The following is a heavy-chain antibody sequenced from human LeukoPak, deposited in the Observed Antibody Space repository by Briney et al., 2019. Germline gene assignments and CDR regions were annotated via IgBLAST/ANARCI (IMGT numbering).Heavy chain of an antibody. Sequence: SVKVSCKASGGAFTRAAVSWVRQAPGQGLEWMGGVIPHSGTADYAQKFQGRVTLTADESTSTVYMELNSLTSEDTAVYYCATPRMNYYGSGSHYSYYYLDVWGRGTAVTVSS. V-gene: IGHV1-69*13. CDR1: GGAFTRAA. CDR3: ATPRMNYYGSGSHYSYYYLDV. CDR2: VIPHSGTA. J-gene: IGHJ6*03. D-gene: IGHD3-10*01.